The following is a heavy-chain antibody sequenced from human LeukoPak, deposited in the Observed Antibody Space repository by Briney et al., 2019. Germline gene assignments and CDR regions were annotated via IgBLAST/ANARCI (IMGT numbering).Heavy chain of an antibody. Sequence: SQTLSLTCAISGDSVSSNSAAWNWIRQSPSRGLEWLGRTYYRSKWYNYYAVSVKSRITINPDTSKNQFSLQLNSVTPEDTAVYYCARGSTIAAAGTKSYLLDYWGQGTLVTVSS. CDR3: ARGSTIAAAGTKSYLLDY. D-gene: IGHD6-13*01. J-gene: IGHJ4*02. V-gene: IGHV6-1*01. CDR1: GDSVSSNSAA. CDR2: TYYRSKWYN.